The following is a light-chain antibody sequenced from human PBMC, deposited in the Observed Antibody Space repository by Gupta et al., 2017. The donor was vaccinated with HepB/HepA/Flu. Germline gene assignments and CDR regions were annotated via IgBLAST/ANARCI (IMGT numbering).Light chain of an antibody. CDR1: RSDVGSYNL. J-gene: IGLJ2*01. CDR3: CSYEGSSTLV. V-gene: IGLV2-23*02. CDR2: DVI. Sequence: QSALTQPASVSGSPGQSITISCTGTRSDVGSYNLVSWYQQHPGKAPKLMIYDVIKRPSGVSSRFSGSKSGNTASLTISGLQAEDEANYYCCSYEGSSTLVFGGGTKLTVL.